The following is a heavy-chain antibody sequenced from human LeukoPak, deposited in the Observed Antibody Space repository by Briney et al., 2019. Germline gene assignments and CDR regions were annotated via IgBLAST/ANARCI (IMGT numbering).Heavy chain of an antibody. Sequence: GGSLRLSCAASGFTFDDFTMHWVRQAPGKGLEWVCLISWDGGSTYYADSVKGRFTVSRDNSKNSLYLQMNSLTIEDTALYYCPGSLPLDYWGQGTLVTVSS. J-gene: IGHJ4*02. CDR1: GFTFDDFT. CDR2: ISWDGGST. CDR3: PGSLPLDY. V-gene: IGHV3-43*01.